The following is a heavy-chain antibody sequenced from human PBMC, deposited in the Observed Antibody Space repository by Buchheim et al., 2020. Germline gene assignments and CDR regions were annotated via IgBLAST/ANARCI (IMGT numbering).Heavy chain of an antibody. CDR2: ISGSGGST. CDR3: AKVLEMATIGEEYYFDY. V-gene: IGHV3-23*01. D-gene: IGHD5-24*01. Sequence: EVQLLESGGGLVQPGGSLRLSCAASGFTFSSYAMSWVRQAPGKGLEWVSAISGSGGSTYSADSVKGRFPISRDKSKNTLYLQMNSLRAEDTAVYYCAKVLEMATIGEEYYFDYWGQGTL. CDR1: GFTFSSYA. J-gene: IGHJ4*02.